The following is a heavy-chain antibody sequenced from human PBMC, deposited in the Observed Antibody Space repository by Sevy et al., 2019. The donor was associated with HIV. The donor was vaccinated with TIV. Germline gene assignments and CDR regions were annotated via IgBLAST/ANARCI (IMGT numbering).Heavy chain of an antibody. D-gene: IGHD4-17*01. J-gene: IGHJ6*03. CDR1: GFTFSNYW. CDR2: IQEDGSDK. CDR3: ATDPFSVTTSNDYMDV. V-gene: IGHV3-7*01. Sequence: GGSLRLSCAASGFTFSNYWMSWVRQAPGKGLEWEANIQEDGSDKYYVDSVKGRFTISRDNAKNSLYLQMNSLRAEDTAVYYCATDPFSVTTSNDYMDVWGKGTTVTVSS.